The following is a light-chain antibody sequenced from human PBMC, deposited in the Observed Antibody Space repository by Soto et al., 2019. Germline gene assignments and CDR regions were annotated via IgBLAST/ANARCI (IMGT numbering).Light chain of an antibody. CDR2: GAS. CDR1: QSVSSN. Sequence: EIVMTQSPATLSVSPGERATLSCRASQSVSSNLAWYQQKPGQAPRLLISGASTRATGIPARFSGSGSGTEFTLTISSLQAEDFAVDYCQQYNNWPMYTFGQGTKLEIK. CDR3: QQYNNWPMYT. V-gene: IGKV3-15*01. J-gene: IGKJ2*01.